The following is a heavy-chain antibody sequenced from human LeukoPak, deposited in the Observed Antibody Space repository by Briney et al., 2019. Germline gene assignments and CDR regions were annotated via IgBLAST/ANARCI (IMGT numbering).Heavy chain of an antibody. CDR1: GGSISSYY. Sequence: PSETLSLTCTVSGGSISSYYWSWIRQPAGKGLEWIGRIYTSGSTNYNPSLKSRVTISVDTSKNQFSLKLSSVTAADTAVYYCARRIPSTPNWNYGYFDLWGRGTLVTVSS. CDR3: ARRIPSTPNWNYGYFDL. CDR2: IYTSGST. V-gene: IGHV4-4*07. D-gene: IGHD1-7*01. J-gene: IGHJ2*01.